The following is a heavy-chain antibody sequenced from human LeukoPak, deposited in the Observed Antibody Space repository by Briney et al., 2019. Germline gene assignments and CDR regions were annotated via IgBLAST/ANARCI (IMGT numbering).Heavy chain of an antibody. J-gene: IGHJ6*03. CDR2: INHSGST. D-gene: IGHD2-2*01. CDR3: ARGFEYCSSTSCHLTYYMDV. V-gene: IGHV4-34*01. CDR1: GGSFSGYY. Sequence: SETLSLTCAVYGGSFSGYYWSWIRQPPGKGLEWIGEINHSGSTNYNPSLKSRVTISVDTSKNQSSPKLSSVTAADTAVYYCARGFEYCSSTSCHLTYYMDVWGKGTTVTVSS.